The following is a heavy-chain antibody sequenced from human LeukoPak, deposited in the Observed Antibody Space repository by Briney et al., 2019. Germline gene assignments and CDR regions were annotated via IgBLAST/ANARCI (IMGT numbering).Heavy chain of an antibody. D-gene: IGHD4-11*01. CDR2: ISGSGGRG. Sequence: GGSLRLSCAASGFSFSSYAMSWVRQAPGKGLEWVSAISGSGGRGYYADSLKDRFTNSRDNSKNTLYLQMNSLRAEDTAVYYCAKAPDYIVFSSFDPWGQGTLVTVSS. CDR3: AKAPDYIVFSSFDP. CDR1: GFSFSSYA. V-gene: IGHV3-23*01. J-gene: IGHJ5*02.